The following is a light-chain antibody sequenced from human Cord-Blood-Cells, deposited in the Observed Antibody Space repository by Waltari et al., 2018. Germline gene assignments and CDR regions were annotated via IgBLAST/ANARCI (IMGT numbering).Light chain of an antibody. J-gene: IGKJ4*01. CDR2: CAS. CDR1: QSVSSSY. V-gene: IGKV3-20*01. CDR3: QQYGSSPLT. Sequence: EIVLTQSPGTLSLSPGERATLSCRASQSVSSSYLAWYQQKPGQAPRLLIYCASSRATVIPDRFSGSGSGTDFTLTISRLEPEDFAVYYCQQYGSSPLTFGGGTKVEIK.